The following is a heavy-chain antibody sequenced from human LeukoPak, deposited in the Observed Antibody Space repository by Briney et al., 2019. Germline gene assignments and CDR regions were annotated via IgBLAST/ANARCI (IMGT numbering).Heavy chain of an antibody. Sequence: SETLSLTCTVSGGSISSYYWSWIRQPPGKGLEWIGYIYYSGSTNYNPSLKSRVTISVDTSKNQFSLKLSSVTAADTAVYYCARTIPGYSSGWARSYNWFDPWGQGTLVTVSS. J-gene: IGHJ5*02. CDR3: ARTIPGYSSGWARSYNWFDP. D-gene: IGHD6-19*01. V-gene: IGHV4-59*08. CDR2: IYYSGST. CDR1: GGSISSYY.